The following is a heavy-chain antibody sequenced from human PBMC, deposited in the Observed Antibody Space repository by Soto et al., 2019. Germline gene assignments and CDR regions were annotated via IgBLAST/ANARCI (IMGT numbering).Heavy chain of an antibody. Sequence: PGGSLRLSCAASGFTFSSYGMHWVRQAPGKGLEWVAVISYDGSNKYYADSVKGRFTISRDNSKNTLYLQMNSLRAEDTAVYYCAKDRAAQQWLVLKYYYYYGMDVWGQGTTVTVSS. V-gene: IGHV3-30*18. J-gene: IGHJ6*02. CDR2: ISYDGSNK. D-gene: IGHD6-19*01. CDR3: AKDRAAQQWLVLKYYYYYGMDV. CDR1: GFTFSSYG.